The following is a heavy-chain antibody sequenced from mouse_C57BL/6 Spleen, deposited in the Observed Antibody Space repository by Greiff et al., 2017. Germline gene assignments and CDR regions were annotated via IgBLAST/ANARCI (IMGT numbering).Heavy chain of an antibody. J-gene: IGHJ3*01. CDR2: IYPGSGST. CDR3: ARWRYGSSPWFAY. Sequence: QVQLQQPGAELVKPGASVKMSCKASGYTFTSYWITWVKQRPGQGLEWIGDIYPGSGSTNYNEKFKSKATLTVDTSSSTAYMQISSLTSEDSAVYYCARWRYGSSPWFAYWGQGTLVTVSA. CDR1: GYTFTSYW. V-gene: IGHV1-55*01. D-gene: IGHD1-1*01.